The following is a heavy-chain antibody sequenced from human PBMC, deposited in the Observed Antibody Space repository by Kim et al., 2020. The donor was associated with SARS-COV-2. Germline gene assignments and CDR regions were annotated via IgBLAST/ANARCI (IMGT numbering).Heavy chain of an antibody. V-gene: IGHV1-24*01. CDR3: ATTTPHHYYDSSGYYGPNWVVP. CDR1: GYTLTELS. CDR2: FDPEDGET. D-gene: IGHD3-22*01. Sequence: ASVKVSCKFSGYTLTELSMHWVRQAPGKGLEWMGGFDPEDGETIYAQKFQGRVTMTEDTSTDTAYMELSSLRSEDTTVYYCATTTPHHYYDSSGYYGPNWVVPWGQGTLVTVSS. J-gene: IGHJ5*02.